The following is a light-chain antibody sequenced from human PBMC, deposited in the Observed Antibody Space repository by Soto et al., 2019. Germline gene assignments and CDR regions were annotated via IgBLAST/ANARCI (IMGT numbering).Light chain of an antibody. CDR2: RAS. V-gene: IGKV1-5*03. CDR1: QSIIRW. J-gene: IGKJ1*01. CDR3: QQYATFPRT. Sequence: DIQMTQSPSTLSASVGDRITITCRARQSIIRWLAWYQQKPGKAPKLLMYRASTLESGVPSRFSGSGSGTEFTLTISSLQPDDFATYHCQQYATFPRTFGQGTKVDIK.